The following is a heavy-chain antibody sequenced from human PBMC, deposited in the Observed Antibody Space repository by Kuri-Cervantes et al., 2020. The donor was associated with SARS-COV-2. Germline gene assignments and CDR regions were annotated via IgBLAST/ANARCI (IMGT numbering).Heavy chain of an antibody. CDR2: ISGSGGST. J-gene: IGHJ4*02. Sequence: GESLKISCAASGFTFSSYAMSWVRQAPGKGLEWVSAISGSGGSTYYADSVKGRFTISRDNSKNTLYLQMNSLRAEDTAVYYCAKHLPAAREYYFDYWGQGTLVTVSS. CDR1: GFTFSSYA. CDR3: AKHLPAAREYYFDY. D-gene: IGHD2-2*01. V-gene: IGHV3-23*01.